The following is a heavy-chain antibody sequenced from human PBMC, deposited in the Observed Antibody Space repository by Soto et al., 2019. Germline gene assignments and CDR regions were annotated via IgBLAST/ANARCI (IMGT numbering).Heavy chain of an antibody. Sequence: PGGSLRLSCAASGFTFRDYSRNWVRQAPGKGLEWVSSITSKSTYIYYADSVKGRFTISRDNAKSSLYLQMDSLRADDTAVYFCARSGVAALDSWGQGTLVTVSS. CDR2: ITSKSTYI. D-gene: IGHD2-8*01. V-gene: IGHV3-21*06. CDR1: GFTFRDYS. J-gene: IGHJ5*01. CDR3: ARSGVAALDS.